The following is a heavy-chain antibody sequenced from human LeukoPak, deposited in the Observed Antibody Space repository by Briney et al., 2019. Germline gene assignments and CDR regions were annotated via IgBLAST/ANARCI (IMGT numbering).Heavy chain of an antibody. V-gene: IGHV4-34*01. CDR1: GGSFSGYY. CDR3: ARGDCSSTSCSTFDY. Sequence: PSETLSLTCAGYGGSFSGYYWSWIRQPPGKGLEWIGEINHSGSTNYNPSLKSRVTISVDTYKNQFSLKLSSVTAADTAVYYCARGDCSSTSCSTFDYWGQGTLVTVSS. J-gene: IGHJ4*02. CDR2: INHSGST. D-gene: IGHD2-2*02.